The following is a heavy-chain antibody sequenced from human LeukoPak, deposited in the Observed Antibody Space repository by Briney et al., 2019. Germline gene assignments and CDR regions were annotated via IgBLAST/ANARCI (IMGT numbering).Heavy chain of an antibody. CDR1: GFAFGNYA. D-gene: IGHD3-22*01. CDR3: SRDSRAYYDSSAT. CDR2: IRSKAYGGTP. Sequence: PGRSLRLSCRGSGFAFGNYAMNWVRQAPGKGLEWVSFIRSKAYGGTPEYAASVKGRFTISRDDSKSIAYLQMNSLKTEDTAVYYCSRDSRAYYDSSATWGQGTLVTVSS. J-gene: IGHJ4*02. V-gene: IGHV3-49*04.